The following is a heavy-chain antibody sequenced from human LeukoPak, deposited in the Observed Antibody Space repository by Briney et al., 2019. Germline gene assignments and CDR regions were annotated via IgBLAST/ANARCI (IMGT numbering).Heavy chain of an antibody. Sequence: SEALSLTCTVSGYSISSGYHWGWIRQPPGKGLEWIGSIYHSGSTYYNPSLKSRVTISVDTSKNQFPLKLSSVTAADTAVYYCASSRLRFLEWLLYGGYYMDVWGKGTTVTVSS. CDR3: ASSRLRFLEWLLYGGYYMDV. CDR2: IYHSGST. CDR1: GYSISSGYH. D-gene: IGHD3-3*01. V-gene: IGHV4-38-2*02. J-gene: IGHJ6*03.